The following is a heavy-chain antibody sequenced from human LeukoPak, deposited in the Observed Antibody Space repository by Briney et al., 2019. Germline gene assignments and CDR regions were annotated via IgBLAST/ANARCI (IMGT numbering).Heavy chain of an antibody. Sequence: SVKVSCKASGGTFSSYAISWVRQAPGQGLEWMGRIIPIFGTANYAQKFQGRATITTDESTSTAYMELSSLRSEDTAVYYCARDTHPYYYDSSGYYTDAFDIWGQGTMVTVSS. CDR1: GGTFSSYA. CDR2: IIPIFGTA. D-gene: IGHD3-22*01. J-gene: IGHJ3*02. V-gene: IGHV1-69*05. CDR3: ARDTHPYYYDSSGYYTDAFDI.